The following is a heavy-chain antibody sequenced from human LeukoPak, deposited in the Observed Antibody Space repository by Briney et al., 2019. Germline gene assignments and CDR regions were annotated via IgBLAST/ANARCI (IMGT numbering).Heavy chain of an antibody. CDR1: GYTFATYF. CDR2: IKPNSGVT. V-gene: IGHV1-2*02. Sequence: GASVKVSCKTSGYTFATYFMHWVRQAPGQGLEWMGYIKPNSGVTNYAQKFRGRVTMTWDTSISTAYIELSGLTSDDTAMYYCARPTYCGSNCYFNFDYWGQGTLVTVSS. J-gene: IGHJ4*02. D-gene: IGHD2-21*02. CDR3: ARPTYCGSNCYFNFDY.